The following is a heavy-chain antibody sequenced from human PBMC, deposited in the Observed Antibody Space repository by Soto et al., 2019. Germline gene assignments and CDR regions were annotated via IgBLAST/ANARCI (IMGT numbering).Heavy chain of an antibody. CDR2: IKSKSDGGTT. CDR1: GFSFNNAW. J-gene: IGHJ3*02. V-gene: IGHV3-15*01. CDR3: ITERYPPPTLDI. Sequence: PGGSLRLSCAASGFSFNNAWMSWVRQAPGKGLEWVARIKSKSDGGTTDHAAPVKGRFTVSRDDSKNMVYLQMNSLRAEDTAVYYCITERYPPPTLDIWGEGTMVTAS. D-gene: IGHD3-9*01.